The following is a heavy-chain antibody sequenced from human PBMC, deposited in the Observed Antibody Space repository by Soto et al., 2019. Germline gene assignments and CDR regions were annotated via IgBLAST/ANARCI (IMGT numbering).Heavy chain of an antibody. V-gene: IGHV4-4*02. D-gene: IGHD1-7*01. Sequence: TLSLTCAVSGGSFTSNNWWTCFRQPPGQGLEWIGEIYRTGSTNYNPSLKSRVTISLDKSENQFSLKVTSLTAADTAVYYCASRDPGTSVDYWGQGTLVTVSS. J-gene: IGHJ4*02. CDR1: GGSFTSNNW. CDR2: IYRTGST. CDR3: ASRDPGTSVDY.